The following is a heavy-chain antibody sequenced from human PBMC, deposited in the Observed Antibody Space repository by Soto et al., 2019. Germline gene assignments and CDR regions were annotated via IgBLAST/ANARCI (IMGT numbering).Heavy chain of an antibody. V-gene: IGHV3-7*03. J-gene: IGHJ6*02. Sequence: GGSLRLSCEVSGFTFSMYSMSWVRQSPGKGLEWVAKIPQEGVDGHYADSVKGRFTISRDNGKNSLYLQLNNLRAEDTAVYYCARDRLILPAHDFFYGSDVWGRGATVTVSS. CDR3: ARDRLILPAHDFFYGSDV. CDR2: IPQEGVDG. D-gene: IGHD2-21*02. CDR1: GFTFSMYS.